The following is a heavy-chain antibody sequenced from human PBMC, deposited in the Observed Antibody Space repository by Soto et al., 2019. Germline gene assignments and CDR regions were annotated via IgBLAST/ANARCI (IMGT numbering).Heavy chain of an antibody. J-gene: IGHJ3*01. CDR2: IKRDGTVT. CDR3: ARDLSPPGEFLYEAFDV. Sequence: EVQLVESGGGLVQPGASLRLSCAASGFTFSAFWMTWLRQAPGKGLEWVADIKRDGTVTHYGDSVEGRCTLSRDNAQNSLFLQLNSLRPEDTAMYYCARDLSPPGEFLYEAFDVWGQGTVVTVSS. D-gene: IGHD3-16*01. V-gene: IGHV3-7*04. CDR1: GFTFSAFW.